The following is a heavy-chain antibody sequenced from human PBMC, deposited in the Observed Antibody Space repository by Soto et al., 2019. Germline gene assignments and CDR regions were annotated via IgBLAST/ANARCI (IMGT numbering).Heavy chain of an antibody. CDR2: INPDGSVK. J-gene: IGHJ4*02. D-gene: IGHD2-21*01. CDR3: ASARDYFFDY. Sequence: EVQLVESGGGLVQPGESLRLSCAASGLTFNTYWMTWVRQPPGKGLEWVANINPDGSVKYSVDSLKGRFTISRDNAKNSLYLQMNSLRAEDTAVYYCASARDYFFDYWGQGTLVPVSS. CDR1: GLTFNTYW. V-gene: IGHV3-7*01.